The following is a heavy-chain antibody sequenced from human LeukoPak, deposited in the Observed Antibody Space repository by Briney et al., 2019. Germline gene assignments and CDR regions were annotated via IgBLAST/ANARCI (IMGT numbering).Heavy chain of an antibody. J-gene: IGHJ1*01. CDR2: ISYDGSNK. D-gene: IGHD4-17*01. V-gene: IGHV3-30-3*01. Sequence: PGRSLRLSCAASGFTFSSYAMHWVHQAPGKGLEWVAVISYDGSNKYYADSVKGRFTISRDNSKNTLYLQMNSLRAEDTAVYYCARYGSVEPPEYFQHWGQGTLVTVSS. CDR1: GFTFSSYA. CDR3: ARYGSVEPPEYFQH.